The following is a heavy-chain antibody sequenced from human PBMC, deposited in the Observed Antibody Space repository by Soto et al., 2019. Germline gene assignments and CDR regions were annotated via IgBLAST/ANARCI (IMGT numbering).Heavy chain of an antibody. D-gene: IGHD2-21*02. V-gene: IGHV1-3*01. CDR3: ARESGDWPLNWFDP. Sequence: GASVKVSCKASGYTFTSYAMHWVRQAPGQRLEWMGWINGGNGNTKFSQKFQGRVTITRDTSATTAYMELSSLTSEDTAVYYCARESGDWPLNWFDPWGQGTLVTVSS. CDR1: GYTFTSYA. J-gene: IGHJ5*02. CDR2: INGGNGNT.